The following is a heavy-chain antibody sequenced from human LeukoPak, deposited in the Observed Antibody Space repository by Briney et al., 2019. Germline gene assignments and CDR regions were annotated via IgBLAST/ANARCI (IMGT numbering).Heavy chain of an antibody. V-gene: IGHV1-69*04. CDR1: GGTLSSYA. CDR2: IIPNLGIA. J-gene: IGHJ4*02. CDR3: GRGGRTWVYEY. Sequence: SGKPCCKASGGTLSSYAISWVRQAPGHGLEWRGRIIPNLGIANYAQKFHGRVTITADKSTSTAYMELSSLRSADEAVYYCGRGGRTWVYEYWGQGTLVTVSS. D-gene: IGHD6-13*01.